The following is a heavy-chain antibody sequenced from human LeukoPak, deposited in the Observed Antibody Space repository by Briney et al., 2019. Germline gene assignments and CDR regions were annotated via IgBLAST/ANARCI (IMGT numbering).Heavy chain of an antibody. Sequence: SVKVSCKASGGTFSSYAISWVRQAPGQGLEWMGGIIPIFGTANYAQKFQGRVTMTRNIFISTAYMELSSLRSEDTAVYYCARVEYISGYSHVYWGQGTLVTVSS. J-gene: IGHJ4*02. V-gene: IGHV1-69*05. CDR1: GGTFSSYA. D-gene: IGHD3-22*01. CDR3: ARVEYISGYSHVY. CDR2: IIPIFGTA.